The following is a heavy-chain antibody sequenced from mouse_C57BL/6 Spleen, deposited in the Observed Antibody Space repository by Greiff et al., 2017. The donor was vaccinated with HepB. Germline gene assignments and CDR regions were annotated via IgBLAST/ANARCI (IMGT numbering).Heavy chain of an antibody. V-gene: IGHV1-82*01. Sequence: VQLQQSGPELVKPGASVKISCKASGYAFSSSWMNWVKQRPGKGLEWIGRIYPGDGDTNYNGKFKGKATLTADKSSSTAYMQLSSLTSEDSAVYFCARLYYYGSYYYAMDYWGQGTSVTVSS. CDR1: GYAFSSSW. CDR2: IYPGDGDT. D-gene: IGHD1-1*01. CDR3: ARLYYYGSYYYAMDY. J-gene: IGHJ4*01.